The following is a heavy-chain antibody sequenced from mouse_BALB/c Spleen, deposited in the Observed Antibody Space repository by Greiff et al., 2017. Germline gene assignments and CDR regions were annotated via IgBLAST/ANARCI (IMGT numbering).Heavy chain of an antibody. Sequence: EVQLQQSGAELVKPRASVKLSCTASGFNIKDTYMHWVKQRPEQGLEWIGRIDPANGNTKYDPKFQGKATITADTSSNTAYLQLSSLTSEDTAVYYCAFHYYGSRYDYWGQGTTLTVSS. V-gene: IGHV14-3*02. CDR2: IDPANGNT. D-gene: IGHD1-1*01. CDR1: GFNIKDTY. CDR3: AFHYYGSRYDY. J-gene: IGHJ2*01.